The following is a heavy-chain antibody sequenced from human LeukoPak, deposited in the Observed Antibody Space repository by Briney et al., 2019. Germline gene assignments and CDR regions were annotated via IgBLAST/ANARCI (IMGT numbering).Heavy chain of an antibody. J-gene: IGHJ6*03. D-gene: IGHD6-19*01. CDR2: IIPIFGTA. CDR3: ARDGAGSSGWYAPPAYYYYYMDV. CDR1: GGTFSSYA. Sequence: GASVKVSCKASGGTFSSYAISWVRQAPGQGLEWMGGIIPIFGTANYAQKFQGRVTITADKSTSTAYMELSSLRSEDTAVYYCARDGAGSSGWYAPPAYYYYYMDVWGKGTTVTISS. V-gene: IGHV1-69*06.